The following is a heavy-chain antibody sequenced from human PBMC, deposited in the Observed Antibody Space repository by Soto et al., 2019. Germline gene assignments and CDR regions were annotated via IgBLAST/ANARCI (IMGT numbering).Heavy chain of an antibody. CDR1: GYTFTSYG. J-gene: IGHJ4*02. V-gene: IGHV1-18*04. CDR3: ARDDRVTIFGVTFRSGLVDY. D-gene: IGHD3-3*01. CDR2: ISAYNGNT. Sequence: ASLKVSCKASGYTFTSYGISWVRQAPGQGLEWMGWISAYNGNTNYAQKLQGRVTMTTDTSTSTAYMELRSLRSDDTAVYYCARDDRVTIFGVTFRSGLVDYWVQGTLVTVSS.